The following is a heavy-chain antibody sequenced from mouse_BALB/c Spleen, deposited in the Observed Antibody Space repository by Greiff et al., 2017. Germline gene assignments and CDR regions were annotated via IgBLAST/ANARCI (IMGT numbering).Heavy chain of an antibody. CDR3: ARVYGSFFDY. Sequence: DVKLVESGGGLVQPGGSLKLSCAASGFTFSSYGMSWVRQTPDKRLELVATINSNGGSTYYPDSVKGRFTISRDNAKNTLYLQMSSLKSEDTAMYYCARVYGSFFDYWGQGTTLTVSS. V-gene: IGHV5-6-3*01. CDR2: INSNGGST. CDR1: GFTFSSYG. D-gene: IGHD1-1*01. J-gene: IGHJ2*01.